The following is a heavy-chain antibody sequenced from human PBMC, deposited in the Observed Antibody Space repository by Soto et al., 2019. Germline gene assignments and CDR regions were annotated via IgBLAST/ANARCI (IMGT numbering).Heavy chain of an antibody. V-gene: IGHV3-23*01. CDR2: ISGNGGYT. Sequence: PGGSLRLSCAASGFTFSSYAMTWVRQAPGKWLEWVSTISGNGGYTYYSDSVRGRFTISRDNSKKTLYLQMDSLRADDTAVFYCAKGKANTVFGVDTLFDYWGPGXQVTVYS. CDR3: AKGKANTVFGVDTLFDY. D-gene: IGHD3-3*01. J-gene: IGHJ4*02. CDR1: GFTFSSYA.